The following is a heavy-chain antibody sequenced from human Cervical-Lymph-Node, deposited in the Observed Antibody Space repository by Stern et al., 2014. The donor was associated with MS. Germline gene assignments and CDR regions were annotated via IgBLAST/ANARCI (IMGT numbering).Heavy chain of an antibody. CDR1: GYTFSNYY. V-gene: IGHV1-46*01. CDR2: IHPSGCTA. J-gene: IGHJ4*02. Sequence: QVQLVQSGAEVKKPWASVQVSCKASGYTFSNYYMHWVRQAPGQGPEWIAMIHPSGCTANYPPKFQGRLTVTRDTSTSTVHVQLSSLRSEDTAIYYCARGYSYGRPRFEFWGQGSLVTVSS. D-gene: IGHD2-15*01. CDR3: ARGYSYGRPRFEF.